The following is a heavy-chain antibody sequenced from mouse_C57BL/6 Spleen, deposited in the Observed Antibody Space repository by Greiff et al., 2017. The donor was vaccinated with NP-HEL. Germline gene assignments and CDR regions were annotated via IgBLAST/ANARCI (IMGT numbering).Heavy chain of an antibody. J-gene: IGHJ4*01. Sequence: DVMLVESGGGLVKPGGSLKLSCAASGFTFSDYGMHWVRQAPEKGLEWVAYISSGSSTIYYADTVKGRFTISRDNAKNTLFLQMTSLRSEDTAMYYCARNGGSSYYYAMDYWGQGTSVTVSS. CDR2: ISSGSSTI. D-gene: IGHD1-1*01. CDR1: GFTFSDYG. CDR3: ARNGGSSYYYAMDY. V-gene: IGHV5-17*01.